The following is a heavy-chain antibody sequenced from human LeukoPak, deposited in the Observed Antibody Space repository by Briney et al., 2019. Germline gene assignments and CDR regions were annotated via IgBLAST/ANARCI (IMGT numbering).Heavy chain of an antibody. J-gene: IGHJ4*02. V-gene: IGHV3-11*04. Sequence: GGSLRLSCAASGFTFSNYYMNWIRQAPGKGLEWVSYISSSCSTIYYADSVKGRFTISRDNAKNSLYLQMNSLRAEDTAVYYCASPPTAYCSTISCFDRNEDYWGQGTLVTVSS. CDR3: ASPPTAYCSTISCFDRNEDY. D-gene: IGHD2-2*01. CDR2: ISSSCSTI. CDR1: GFTFSNYY.